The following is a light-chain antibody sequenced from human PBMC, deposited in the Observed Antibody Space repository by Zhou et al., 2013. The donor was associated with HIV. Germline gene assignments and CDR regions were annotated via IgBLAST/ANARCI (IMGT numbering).Light chain of an antibody. Sequence: DIQMTQSPSSLSESVGERVTITCRASQSISNYVNWYQQKPGKAPQLLMYAASKLQSGVPSRFSGSGSGTDFTFTISSLQPEDIATYYCQQYYDYPWTFGQGTKVEVK. V-gene: IGKV1-33*01. CDR2: AAS. CDR3: QQYYDYPWT. CDR1: QSISNY. J-gene: IGKJ1*01.